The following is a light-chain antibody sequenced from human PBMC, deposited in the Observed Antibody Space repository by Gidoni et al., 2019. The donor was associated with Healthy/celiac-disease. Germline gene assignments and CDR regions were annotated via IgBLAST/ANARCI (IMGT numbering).Light chain of an antibody. V-gene: IGKV1-39*01. CDR3: QQSYSTPCS. CDR1: QSISSY. Sequence: DIQMTQSPSSLSASVGDRVTITCRAGQSISSYLNWYQQKPGEAPKLLIYVASSLKSWVPSRFSGSGSGTDFTLTISSLQPEDFATYYCQQSYSTPCSFGQXTKLEIK. CDR2: VAS. J-gene: IGKJ2*04.